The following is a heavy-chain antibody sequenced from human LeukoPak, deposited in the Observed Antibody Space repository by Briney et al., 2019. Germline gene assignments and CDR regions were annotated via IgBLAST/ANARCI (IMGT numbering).Heavy chain of an antibody. J-gene: IGHJ6*02. CDR3: ASDPGEV. Sequence: GGSLRLSCAASGFTFNTYSINWARQAPGKGLEWLSYISSSSRTIYYADSVKGRFTISRDNAKNSLYLQMNSLRAEDTAVYYCASDPGEVWGQGTTVTVSS. CDR2: ISSSSRTI. CDR1: GFTFNTYS. V-gene: IGHV3-48*01.